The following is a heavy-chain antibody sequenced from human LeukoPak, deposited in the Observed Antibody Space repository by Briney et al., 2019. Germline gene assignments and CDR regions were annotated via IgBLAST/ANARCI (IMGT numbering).Heavy chain of an antibody. CDR1: GGSISSYY. Sequence: PSETLSLTCTVSGGSISSYYWSCVRQPPGKGLEGIGYIYYSGSTNYNPSLKSRVTISVDTSKNQFSLKLSSVTAADTAVYYCARDSGYSSSWYDGLDYWGQGTLVTVSS. CDR2: IYYSGST. CDR3: ARDSGYSSSWYDGLDY. V-gene: IGHV4-59*01. J-gene: IGHJ4*02. D-gene: IGHD6-13*01.